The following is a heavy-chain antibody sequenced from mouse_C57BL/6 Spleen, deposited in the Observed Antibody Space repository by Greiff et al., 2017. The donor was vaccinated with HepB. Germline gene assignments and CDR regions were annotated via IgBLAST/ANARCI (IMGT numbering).Heavy chain of an antibody. CDR3: ASNYDYEAWFAY. V-gene: IGHV1-55*01. J-gene: IGHJ3*01. CDR2: IYPGSGST. D-gene: IGHD2-4*01. Sequence: QVQLQQPGAELVKPGASVKMSCKASGYTFTSYWITWVKQRPGQGLEWIGDIYPGSGSTNYNEKFKSKATLTVDTSSSTAYMQLSSLTSEDSAVYYCASNYDYEAWFAYWGQGTLVTVSA. CDR1: GYTFTSYW.